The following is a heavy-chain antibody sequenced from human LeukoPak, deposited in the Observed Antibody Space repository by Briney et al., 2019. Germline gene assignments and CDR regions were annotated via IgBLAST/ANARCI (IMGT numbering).Heavy chain of an antibody. D-gene: IGHD3-9*01. V-gene: IGHV3-21*03. Sequence: GGSLRLSCAASGFTFSSYSMNWVRQAPGKGLEWVSSISSSSSYIYYADSVKGRFTISRDNAKNSLYLQMSSLKTEDTAVYYCIAMEVLRYFDWLFPLDYWGQGTLVTVSS. CDR3: IAMEVLRYFDWLFPLDY. CDR1: GFTFSSYS. J-gene: IGHJ4*02. CDR2: ISSSSSYI.